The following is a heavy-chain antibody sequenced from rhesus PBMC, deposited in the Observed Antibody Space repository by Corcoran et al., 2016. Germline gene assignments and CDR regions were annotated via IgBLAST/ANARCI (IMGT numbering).Heavy chain of an antibody. CDR3: ARRVTGTTLYYFDY. J-gene: IGHJ4*01. V-gene: IGHV4-160*01. D-gene: IGHD1-7*02. Sequence: QVQRQDSGRGLVKPSETLSLTCAGSGDSISGYYWCWLRQFPGKGLEWIGRIYGSGGSTDYNPALKSRDTISTDTSKNQFSLRLISVTAADTAVYYCARRVTGTTLYYFDYWGQGVLVTVSS. CDR2: IYGSGGST. CDR1: GDSISGYY.